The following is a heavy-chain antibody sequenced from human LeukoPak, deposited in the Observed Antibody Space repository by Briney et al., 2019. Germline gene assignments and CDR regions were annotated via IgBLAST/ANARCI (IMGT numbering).Heavy chain of an antibody. CDR3: ARHYYDSSGYYVPFDY. CDR1: GYTLTELS. D-gene: IGHD3-22*01. V-gene: IGHV1-24*01. J-gene: IGHJ4*02. Sequence: ASVKVSCKVSGYTLTELSMHWVRQAPGKGLEWMGGFDPEDGETIYAQRFQGRVTITADESTSTAYMELSSLRSEDTAVYYCARHYYDSSGYYVPFDYWGQGTLVTVSS. CDR2: FDPEDGET.